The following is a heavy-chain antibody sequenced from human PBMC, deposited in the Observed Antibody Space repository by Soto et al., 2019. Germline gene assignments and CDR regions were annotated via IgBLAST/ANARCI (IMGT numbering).Heavy chain of an antibody. Sequence: PVGSLRLSCAASGFTFGDYWMTWVRQAPGKGLEWVANLKRDGRERYYADSVKGRFSVSRDNAKNSLYLQMNNLRPEDTAVYYCARDVYEILGRVVRRLDSWGQGTLVTVSS. V-gene: IGHV3-7*03. CDR1: GFTFGDYW. CDR3: ARDVYEILGRVVRRLDS. D-gene: IGHD2-8*01. J-gene: IGHJ4*02. CDR2: LKRDGRER.